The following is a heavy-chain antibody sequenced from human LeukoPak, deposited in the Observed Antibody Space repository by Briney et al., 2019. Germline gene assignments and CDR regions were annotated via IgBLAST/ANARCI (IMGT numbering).Heavy chain of an antibody. J-gene: IGHJ4*02. V-gene: IGHV3-43D*03. Sequence: GGSLRLSCAASGFTFDDYAIHWVRQAPGKGLEWVSLISWDGGSTYYADSVKGRFTISRDNSKNSLYLQMNSLRAEDTALYYCAKDIGDSSGWPSHLDYWGQGTLVTVSS. CDR1: GFTFDDYA. CDR3: AKDIGDSSGWPSHLDY. D-gene: IGHD6-19*01. CDR2: ISWDGGST.